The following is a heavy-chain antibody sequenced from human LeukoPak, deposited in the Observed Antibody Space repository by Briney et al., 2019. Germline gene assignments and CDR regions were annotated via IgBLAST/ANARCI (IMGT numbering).Heavy chain of an antibody. D-gene: IGHD3-9*01. J-gene: IGHJ5*02. CDR3: ARPHYDILTGYPIPSNWFDP. V-gene: IGHV7-4-1*02. Sequence: ASVKVSCKASGYTFTSYAMNWVRQAPGQGLEWMGWINTNTGNPTYAQGFTGRFVFSLDTSVSTAYLQISSLKAEDTAVYYCARPHYDILTGYPIPSNWFDPWGQGTLVTVSS. CDR1: GYTFTSYA. CDR2: INTNTGNP.